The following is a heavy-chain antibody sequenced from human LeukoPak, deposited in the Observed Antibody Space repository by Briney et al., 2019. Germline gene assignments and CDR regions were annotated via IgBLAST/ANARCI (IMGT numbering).Heavy chain of an antibody. Sequence: GGSLRLSCAASGFTFSSYAMSWVRQAPGKGLEWVSGISGSGGSTYYADSVKGRFTISRDNSKNTLYLQMNSLRAEDTAVYYCAKGRDYYDSSGYYRRGGYFDYWGQGTLVTVSS. V-gene: IGHV3-23*01. J-gene: IGHJ4*02. CDR1: GFTFSSYA. CDR2: ISGSGGST. D-gene: IGHD3-22*01. CDR3: AKGRDYYDSSGYYRRGGYFDY.